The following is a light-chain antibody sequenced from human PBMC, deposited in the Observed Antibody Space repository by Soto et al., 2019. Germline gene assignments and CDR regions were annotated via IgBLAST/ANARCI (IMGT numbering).Light chain of an antibody. V-gene: IGKV3-20*01. J-gene: IGKJ1*01. CDR1: QNVDTNY. CDR2: GAS. CDR3: QQYGSLSWT. Sequence: IVLPQSTGTLSLSPGERATLSCRASQNVDTNYFAWYQQRPGQAPRIIIFGASGRATGILDRFSGSGSGTDFTLTISRLEPEDFAMYYCQQYGSLSWTFAQGTKV.